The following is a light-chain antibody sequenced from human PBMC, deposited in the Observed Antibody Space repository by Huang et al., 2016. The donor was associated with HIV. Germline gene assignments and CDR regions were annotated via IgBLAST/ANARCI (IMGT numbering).Light chain of an antibody. J-gene: IGKJ1*01. CDR1: QSISNW. Sequence: DIQMTQSPSTLSASVGDRVTITCRASQSISNWLAWFQQKPGQAPNLLIYKVSNLETGVPSRFSGSGSGTEFTLSINSLQPDDFATYYCQQYNNYSPGTFGQGTKVEIK. V-gene: IGKV1-5*03. CDR2: KVS. CDR3: QQYNNYSPGT.